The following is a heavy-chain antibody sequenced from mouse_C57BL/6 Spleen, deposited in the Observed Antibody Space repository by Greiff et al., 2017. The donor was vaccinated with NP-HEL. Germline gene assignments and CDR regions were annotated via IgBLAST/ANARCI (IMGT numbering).Heavy chain of an antibody. Sequence: VQGVESGPGLVAPSQSLSITCTVSGFSLTSYGVDWVRQSPGKGLEWLGVIWGVGSTNYNSALKSRLSISKDNSKSQVFLKMNSLQTDDTAMYYCASEDYSRLAYWGQGTLVTVSA. CDR2: IWGVGST. D-gene: IGHD2-5*01. V-gene: IGHV2-6*01. CDR3: ASEDYSRLAY. CDR1: GFSLTSYG. J-gene: IGHJ3*01.